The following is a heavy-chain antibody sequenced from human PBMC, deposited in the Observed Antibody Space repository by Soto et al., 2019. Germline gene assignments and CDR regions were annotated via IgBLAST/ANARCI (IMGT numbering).Heavy chain of an antibody. CDR1: GFTFSSYS. J-gene: IGHJ4*02. Sequence: EVQLVESGGGLVKPGGSLRLSCAASGFTFSSYSMNWVRQAPGKGLEWVSSISSSSSYIYYADSVKGRFTISRDNAKNSLYLQMNSLRAEDPAVYYCARDPDSIAVAGEVDYWGQGTLVTVSS. CDR2: ISSSSSYI. CDR3: ARDPDSIAVAGEVDY. V-gene: IGHV3-21*01. D-gene: IGHD6-19*01.